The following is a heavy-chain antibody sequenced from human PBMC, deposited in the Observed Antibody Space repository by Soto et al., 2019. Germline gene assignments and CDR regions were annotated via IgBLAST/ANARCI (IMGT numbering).Heavy chain of an antibody. D-gene: IGHD2-15*01. J-gene: IGHJ4*02. Sequence: QVQLQESGPGLVKPSGTLSLTCAVSGGSISSSNWWSWVRQPPGQGLEWIGEIYHSGSTNYNPSLKSRVTISVEKSKNQFSLKLSSVTAADTAVYYCARVTPPIYCSGGSCYSREFDYWGQGTLVTVSS. CDR2: IYHSGST. CDR3: ARVTPPIYCSGGSCYSREFDY. CDR1: GGSISSSNW. V-gene: IGHV4-4*02.